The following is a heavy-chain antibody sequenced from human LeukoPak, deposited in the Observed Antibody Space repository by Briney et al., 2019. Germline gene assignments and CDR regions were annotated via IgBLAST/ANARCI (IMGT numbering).Heavy chain of an antibody. J-gene: IGHJ5*02. CDR3: ARGGGPGGFGELLGWFDP. CDR1: GGSFSGYY. D-gene: IGHD3-10*01. CDR2: INHSGST. V-gene: IGHV4-34*01. Sequence: SETLSLTCAVYGGSFSGYYWSWIRQPPGKGLEWIGEINHSGSTDYNPPLKSRVTISVDPSKNQLSLKLSSVTAADTAVYYCARGGGPGGFGELLGWFDPWGQGTLVTVSS.